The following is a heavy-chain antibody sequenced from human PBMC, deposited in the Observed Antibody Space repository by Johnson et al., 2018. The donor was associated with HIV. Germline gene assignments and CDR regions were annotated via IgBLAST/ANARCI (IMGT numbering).Heavy chain of an antibody. D-gene: IGHD6-13*01. CDR1: GFTFSNSD. J-gene: IGHJ3*02. CDR3: ARGVSMFSSSWLESYAFDI. CDR2: MGTAGDR. V-gene: IGHV3-13*01. Sequence: MQLVESGGGLVQPGRSLRLSCAASGFTFSNSDMHWVRQPTGQGLEWVSGMGTAGDRHYADSVNGRFTVSRENAKNSLHLQMNNLRAGDTAVYYCARGVSMFSSSWLESYAFDIWGQGTMVTVSS.